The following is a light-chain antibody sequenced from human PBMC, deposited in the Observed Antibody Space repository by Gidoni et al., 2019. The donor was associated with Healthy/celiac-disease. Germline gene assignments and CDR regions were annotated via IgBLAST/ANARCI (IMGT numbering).Light chain of an antibody. V-gene: IGKV1-39*01. CDR2: AAS. J-gene: IGKJ1*01. Sequence: DIQMTQSQSSLSASVGDRVTITCRASQSISSYLNWYQQKPGKAPKLLIYAASSLQSGVPSRFSGSGSGTDFTLTISRLQPEDFATYYCQQSYSTTWTFGQGTKVEIK. CDR1: QSISSY. CDR3: QQSYSTTWT.